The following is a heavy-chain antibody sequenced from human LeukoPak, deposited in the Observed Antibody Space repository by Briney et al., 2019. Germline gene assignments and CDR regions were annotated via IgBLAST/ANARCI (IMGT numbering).Heavy chain of an antibody. Sequence: GGSLRLSCAASGFTVSTNYISWVRQAPGRGLGWVSVIYSAGSTYYAYAVKGQFTITRDNSKNTVYLQMNSLRPADTAVYYCAREGGSGSYGYDYWGQGTLVTVSS. J-gene: IGHJ4*02. CDR3: AREGGSGSYGYDY. V-gene: IGHV3-66*02. CDR2: IYSAGST. D-gene: IGHD3-10*01. CDR1: GFTVSTNY.